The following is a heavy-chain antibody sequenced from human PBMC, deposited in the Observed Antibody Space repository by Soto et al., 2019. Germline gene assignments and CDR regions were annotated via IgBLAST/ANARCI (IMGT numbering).Heavy chain of an antibody. V-gene: IGHV1-69*06. J-gene: IGHJ4*02. CDR1: GGTFSSYA. D-gene: IGHD5-12*01. CDR3: ANKAGESGYDPFDY. Sequence: SVKVSCKASGGTFSSYAISWVRQAPGQGLEWMGGIIPIFGTANYAQMFHGRVTIPADKSTSTASMELSSLRSEAMAVYYCANKAGESGYDPFDYWGQGSLVTVSS. CDR2: IIPIFGTA.